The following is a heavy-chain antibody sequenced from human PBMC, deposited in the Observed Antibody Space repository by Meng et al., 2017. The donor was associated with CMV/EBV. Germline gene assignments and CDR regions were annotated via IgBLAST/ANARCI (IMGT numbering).Heavy chain of an antibody. D-gene: IGHD6-19*01. CDR3: ARWTYSSGWRTMYYFDY. CDR1: GGSISSYY. J-gene: IGHJ4*02. V-gene: IGHV4-59*12. Sequence: SETLSLTCTVSGGSISSYYWSWIRQPPGKGLEWIGYIYYSGSTNYNPSLKSRVTISVDTSKNQFSLKLSSVTAADTAVYYCARWTYSSGWRTMYYFDYWGQGTLVTVSS. CDR2: IYYSGST.